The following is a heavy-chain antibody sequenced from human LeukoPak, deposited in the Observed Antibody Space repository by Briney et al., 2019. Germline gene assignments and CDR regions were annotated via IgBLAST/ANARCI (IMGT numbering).Heavy chain of an antibody. CDR1: GDSVSNNSAA. Sequence: SQTLSLTCAISGDSVSNNSAAWDWIRQSPSRGLEWLGRTYYKSKWYHDYSVSVKVRLTINPDTSKNQFSLQLNSMTPEDTAIYYCARHHRTYMWISYFDPWGQGTLVAVPS. CDR2: TYYKSKWYH. J-gene: IGHJ5*02. D-gene: IGHD5-12*01. V-gene: IGHV6-1*01. CDR3: ARHHRTYMWISYFDP.